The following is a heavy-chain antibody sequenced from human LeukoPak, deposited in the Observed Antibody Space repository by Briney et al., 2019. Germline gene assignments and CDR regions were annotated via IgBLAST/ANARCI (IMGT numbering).Heavy chain of an antibody. CDR1: GYSISSGYY. V-gene: IGHV4-38-2*02. CDR3: ASWGDYGDYSIFDY. J-gene: IGHJ4*02. Sequence: PSETLSPTCTVSGYSISSGYYWGWIRQPPGKGLEWIGSIYHSGSTYYNPSLKSRVTISVDTSKNQFSLKLSSVTAADTAVYYCASWGDYGDYSIFDYWGQGTLVTVSS. CDR2: IYHSGST. D-gene: IGHD4-17*01.